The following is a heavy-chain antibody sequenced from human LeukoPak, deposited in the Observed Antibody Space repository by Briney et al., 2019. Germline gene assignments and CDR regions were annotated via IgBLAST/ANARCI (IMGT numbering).Heavy chain of an antibody. CDR3: ARVVGSSWYDY. CDR1: GYTFTSYT. D-gene: IGHD6-13*01. J-gene: IGHJ4*02. Sequence: ASVKVSCKASGYTFTSYTMNWVRQAPGQGLEWMGWINTNTGSPTYAQGFTRRFVFSLDTSVSTAYLQISSLKAEDTAVYYCARVVGSSWYDYWGQGTLVTVSS. CDR2: INTNTGSP. V-gene: IGHV7-4-1*02.